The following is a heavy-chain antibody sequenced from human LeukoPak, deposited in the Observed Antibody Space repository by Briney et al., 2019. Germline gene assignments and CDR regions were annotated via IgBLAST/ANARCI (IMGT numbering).Heavy chain of an antibody. V-gene: IGHV1-69*13. CDR3: AESHYYGSGSYGYYFDY. D-gene: IGHD3-10*01. J-gene: IGHJ4*02. CDR1: GGTFSSYA. Sequence: ASVKVSCKASGGTFSSYAISWVRQAPGQGLEWMGGIIPIFGTANYAQKFQGRVTITADESTSTAYMELSSLRSEDTAVYYCAESHYYGSGSYGYYFDYWGQGTLVTVSS. CDR2: IIPIFGTA.